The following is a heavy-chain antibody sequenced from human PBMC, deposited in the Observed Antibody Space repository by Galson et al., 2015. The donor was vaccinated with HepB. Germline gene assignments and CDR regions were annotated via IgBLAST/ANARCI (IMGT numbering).Heavy chain of an antibody. Sequence: SVKVSCKASGYTFTSYDINWVRQATGQGLEWMGWINPNSGNTGYTQKFQGRVTMTRNTSINTAYMELSILRSEDTAFYYCARGESGYDFWSGYYSRDWYFDLWGRGTLVTVSS. CDR2: INPNSGNT. D-gene: IGHD3-3*01. CDR1: GYTFTSYD. CDR3: ARGESGYDFWSGYYSRDWYFDL. J-gene: IGHJ2*01. V-gene: IGHV1-8*01.